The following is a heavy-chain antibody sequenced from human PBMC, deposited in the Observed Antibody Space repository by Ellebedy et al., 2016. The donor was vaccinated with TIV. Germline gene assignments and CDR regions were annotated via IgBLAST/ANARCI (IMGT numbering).Heavy chain of an antibody. Sequence: GSLRLXXAVSGGSISSSNWWSWVRQPPGKGLEWIGEIYHSGSTNYNPSLKSRVTISVDKSKNQFSLKLSSVTAADTAVYYCARVGYSYGYAFDYWGQGTLVTVSS. J-gene: IGHJ4*02. CDR1: GGSISSSNW. D-gene: IGHD5-18*01. CDR2: IYHSGST. CDR3: ARVGYSYGYAFDY. V-gene: IGHV4-4*02.